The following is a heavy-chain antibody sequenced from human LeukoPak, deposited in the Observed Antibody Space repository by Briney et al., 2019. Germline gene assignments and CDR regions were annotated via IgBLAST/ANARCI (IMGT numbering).Heavy chain of an antibody. CDR1: GYTFSGYY. V-gene: IGHV1-2*02. CDR3: ARGEQWLVRY. CDR2: IDPNSGAA. J-gene: IGHJ4*02. Sequence: ASVKVSCKTFGYTFSGYYIHWVRQAPGQGLEWMGWIDPNSGAANYEKKFQGRVTMPRDIAINTVYLEVRSDDTAFYYCARGEQWLVRYWGQGTLVIVSS. D-gene: IGHD6-19*01.